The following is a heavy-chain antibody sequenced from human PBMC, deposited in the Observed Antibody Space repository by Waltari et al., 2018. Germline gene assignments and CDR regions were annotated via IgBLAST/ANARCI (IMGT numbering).Heavy chain of an antibody. Sequence: QVQLVQSGAEVKKPGASVKVSCKVSGYTLTELSMHWVRQAPGKGLEWMGGFDPEDGETIYAQKFQGRVTMTEDTSTDTAYMELSSLRSEDTAVYYCATKRIWACSGGSCYDWFDPWGQGTLVTVSS. CDR3: ATKRIWACSGGSCYDWFDP. V-gene: IGHV1-24*01. D-gene: IGHD2-15*01. CDR1: GYTLTELS. CDR2: FDPEDGET. J-gene: IGHJ5*02.